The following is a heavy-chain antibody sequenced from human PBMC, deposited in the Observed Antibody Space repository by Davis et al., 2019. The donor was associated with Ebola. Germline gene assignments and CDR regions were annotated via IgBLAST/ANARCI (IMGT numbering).Heavy chain of an antibody. V-gene: IGHV3-23*01. J-gene: IGHJ4*02. CDR3: ARVGDGYNPVYFDF. D-gene: IGHD5-24*01. Sequence: GESLKISCAASGFSFSNYAMNWVRQAPGKGLEWVSSIRGSAGVTYYADSVKGRFTISRDNSKNTLFLQMNGLRADDTAVYYCARVGDGYNPVYFDFWGQGTLVTVSS. CDR1: GFSFSNYA. CDR2: IRGSAGVT.